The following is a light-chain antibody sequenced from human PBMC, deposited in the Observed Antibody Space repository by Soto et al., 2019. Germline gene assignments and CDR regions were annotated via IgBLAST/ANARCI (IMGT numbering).Light chain of an antibody. CDR3: QQYNSYSWT. V-gene: IGKV1-5*01. CDR2: DGS. Sequence: DIEMTQARSTLSSSVGDIFSISCGASQSISYWLAWYQQKPGKAPKLLIYDGSTLESGVPSRFSGSGFGTEFTLTISSLQPDDFATYYCQQYNSYSWTFGQGTKVDIK. CDR1: QSISYW. J-gene: IGKJ1*01.